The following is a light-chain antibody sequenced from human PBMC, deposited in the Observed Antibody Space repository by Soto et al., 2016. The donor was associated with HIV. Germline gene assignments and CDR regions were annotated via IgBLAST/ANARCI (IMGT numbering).Light chain of an antibody. Sequence: DIVMTQSPLSLPVTPGEPASISCRSSQSLLHSNGYNYLDWYLQKPGQSPQXLLIYLGSNRASGVPDRFSGSGSGTDFTLKISRVEAEDVGVYYCMQALQTPWTFGQGTKVEIK. J-gene: IGKJ1*01. CDR1: QSLLHSNGYNY. CDR3: MQALQTPWT. V-gene: IGKV2-28*01. CDR2: LGS.